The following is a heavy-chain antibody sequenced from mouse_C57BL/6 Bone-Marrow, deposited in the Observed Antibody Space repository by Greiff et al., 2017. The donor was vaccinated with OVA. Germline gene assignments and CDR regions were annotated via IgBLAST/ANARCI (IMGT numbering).Heavy chain of an antibody. Sequence: VQLQQPGAELVRPGSSVKLSCKASGYTFTSYWMHWVKQRPIQGLEWIGNIDPSDSETHYNQKFTDKATLTVDKSSSTAYMQLSSLTSEDAAVYYCASEDYYGPDWYFDVWGTGTTVTVSS. J-gene: IGHJ1*03. V-gene: IGHV1-52*01. CDR3: ASEDYYGPDWYFDV. CDR2: IDPSDSET. D-gene: IGHD1-1*01. CDR1: GYTFTSYW.